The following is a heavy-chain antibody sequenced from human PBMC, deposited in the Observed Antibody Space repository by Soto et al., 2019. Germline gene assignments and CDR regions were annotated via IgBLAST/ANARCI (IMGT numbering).Heavy chain of an antibody. CDR3: AKEEPLYYYGSGSYYGYLDY. Sequence: PGGSLRLSCAASGFTFSSDAMSWVRQAPGKGLEWVSATSGSGGSTYYADSVKGRFTISRDNSKNTLYLQMNSLRAEDTAVYYCAKEEPLYYYGSGSYYGYLDYWGQGTLVTVSS. CDR2: TSGSGGST. J-gene: IGHJ4*02. V-gene: IGHV3-23*01. D-gene: IGHD3-10*01. CDR1: GFTFSSDA.